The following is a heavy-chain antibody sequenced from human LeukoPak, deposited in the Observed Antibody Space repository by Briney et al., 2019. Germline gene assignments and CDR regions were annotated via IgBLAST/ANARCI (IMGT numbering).Heavy chain of an antibody. CDR2: INYSGST. J-gene: IGHJ2*01. CDR3: ARGFLNRKRVAATPYWYFDL. V-gene: IGHV4-34*01. Sequence: SETLSLTCAVYGGSFSGYYWSWIRQPPGKGLEWIGEINYSGSTNYNPSLKSRVTISVDTSKNQFSLKLSSVTAADTAVYYCARGFLNRKRVAATPYWYFDLWGRGTLVTVSS. D-gene: IGHD2-15*01. CDR1: GGSFSGYY.